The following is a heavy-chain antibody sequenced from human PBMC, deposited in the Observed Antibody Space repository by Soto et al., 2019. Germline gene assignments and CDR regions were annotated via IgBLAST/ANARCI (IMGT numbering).Heavy chain of an antibody. Sequence: PGESLKISCKGSGYSFTSYWISWVRQMPGKGLEWMGRIDPSDSYTNYSPSFQGHVTISADKSISTAYLQWSSLKASDTAMYYCARGDTTMITDYYAMAVWGQGTTVTVSS. CDR2: IDPSDSYT. D-gene: IGHD5-18*01. V-gene: IGHV5-10-1*01. CDR1: GYSFTSYW. CDR3: ARGDTTMITDYYAMAV. J-gene: IGHJ6*02.